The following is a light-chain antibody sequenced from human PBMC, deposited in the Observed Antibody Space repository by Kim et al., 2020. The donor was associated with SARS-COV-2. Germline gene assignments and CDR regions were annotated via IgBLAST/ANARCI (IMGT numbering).Light chain of an antibody. J-gene: IGKJ2*01. CDR1: QSISSW. V-gene: IGKV1-5*03. CDR3: QRYNSYSYT. Sequence: DIQMTQSPSTLSASVGDRVTITCRASQSISSWLAWYQQKPGKATKLLIYKASSLESGVPSRFSGSGSGTEFTLTISSLQPDDFATYYCQRYNSYSYTFGQGTKLEIK. CDR2: KAS.